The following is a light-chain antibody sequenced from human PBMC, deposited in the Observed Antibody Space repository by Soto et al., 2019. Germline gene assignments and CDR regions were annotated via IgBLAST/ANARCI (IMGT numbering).Light chain of an antibody. V-gene: IGKV1-33*01. Sequence: DIQMTQSPSSLSASVGDRVTITCQASQDISNYLNWYQQKPGKAPKLLIYDASNLEMGVPSRFSGSGSGTDFTFTISSLQPEDIATYYCQQYDHLPRTFGQGTKVEIK. CDR2: DAS. CDR1: QDISNY. CDR3: QQYDHLPRT. J-gene: IGKJ1*01.